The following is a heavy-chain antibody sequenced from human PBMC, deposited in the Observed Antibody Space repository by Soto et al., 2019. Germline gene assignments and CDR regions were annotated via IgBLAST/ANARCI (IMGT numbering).Heavy chain of an antibody. CDR2: IIPIFGTA. CDR1: GGTFSSYA. CDR3: ASRGTTHYDILTGPTSYYGMDV. V-gene: IGHV1-69*13. Sequence: AASVKVSCKASGGTFSSYAISWVRQAPGQGLEWMGGIIPIFGTANYAQKFQGRVTITADESTSTAYMELSSLRSEDTAVYYCASRGTTHYDILTGPTSYYGMDVWGQGTTVTVSS. J-gene: IGHJ6*02. D-gene: IGHD3-9*01.